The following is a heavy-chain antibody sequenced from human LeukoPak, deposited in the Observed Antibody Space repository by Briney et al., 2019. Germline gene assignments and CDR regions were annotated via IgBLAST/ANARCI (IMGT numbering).Heavy chain of an antibody. CDR1: GYTFTIYG. CDR3: ARRTDGYNTNWFDP. CDR2: ISAYNGNT. D-gene: IGHD5-24*01. Sequence: ASVTVSCKASGYTFTIYGISWVRQAPGQGLEWMGWISAYNGNTNYAQKLQGRVTMTTDTTTSTAYMELSSLRSEDTAVYYCARRTDGYNTNWFDPWGQGTLVTVSS. V-gene: IGHV1-18*01. J-gene: IGHJ5*02.